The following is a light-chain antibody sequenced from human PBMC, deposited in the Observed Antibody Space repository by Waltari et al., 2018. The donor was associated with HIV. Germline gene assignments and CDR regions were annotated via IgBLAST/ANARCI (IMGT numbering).Light chain of an antibody. CDR3: QQRYSTPFT. J-gene: IGKJ3*01. V-gene: IGKV1-39*01. CDR2: AAS. CDR1: LSISSH. Sequence: DIQMTQSPSSLSASVGDRVTITCRASLSISSHLNWYQQKPGKAPNLLIYAASSLQSGVPSRFSGSGSGTDFTLTISSLQPEDFATYYCQQRYSTPFTFGPGTKVDIK.